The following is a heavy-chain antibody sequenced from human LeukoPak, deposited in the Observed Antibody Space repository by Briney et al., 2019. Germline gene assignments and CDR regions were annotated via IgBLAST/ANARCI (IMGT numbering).Heavy chain of an antibody. Sequence: SETLSLTCTVSGGSISSGSYYWSWIRQPAGKGLEWIGRIYTSGGTNYNPSLKSRVTISVDTSKNQFSLKLSSVTAVDTAVYYCASDSEVGVYYDTYWGQGTLVTVSS. CDR3: ASDSEVGVYYDTY. CDR1: GGSISSGSYY. D-gene: IGHD3-3*01. V-gene: IGHV4-61*02. CDR2: IYTSGGT. J-gene: IGHJ4*02.